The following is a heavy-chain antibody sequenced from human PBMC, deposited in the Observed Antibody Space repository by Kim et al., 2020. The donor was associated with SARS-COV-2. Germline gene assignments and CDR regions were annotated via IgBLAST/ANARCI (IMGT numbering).Heavy chain of an antibody. D-gene: IGHD3-9*01. CDR3: NTERRGMLTCFYYYY. V-gene: IGHV3-15*01. CDR2: IKSKIDGGTK. J-gene: IGHJ6*01. CDR1: GFTFSNDW. Sequence: GGSLRLSCAASGFTFSNDWMSWVRQAPGKGLEWVARIKSKIDGGTKAYAAHGKVTITISSDDSKNKLYLQINSLKTEDTALYYGNTERRGMLTCFYYYY.